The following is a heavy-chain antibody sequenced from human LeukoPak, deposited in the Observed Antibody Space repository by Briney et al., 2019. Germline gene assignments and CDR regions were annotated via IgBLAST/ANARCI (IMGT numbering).Heavy chain of an antibody. CDR1: GGTFSSYA. CDR2: IITIFGTA. CDR3: ATGDQFDY. J-gene: IGHJ4*02. D-gene: IGHD3-10*01. Sequence: ASVTVSCKASGGTFSSYANSWVRQAPGQGLEWMGGIITIFGTANYAQKFQGRVTSTTDESTSTAYMELSSLRSEDTAVYYCATGDQFDYWGQGTLVTVSS. V-gene: IGHV1-69*05.